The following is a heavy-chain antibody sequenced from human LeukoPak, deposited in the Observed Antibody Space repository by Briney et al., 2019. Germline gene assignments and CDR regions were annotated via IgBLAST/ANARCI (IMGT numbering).Heavy chain of an antibody. CDR3: ARDCRFGSTTCHDY. CDR1: GFAFSGYG. V-gene: IGHV3-33*01. Sequence: GGSLRLSCAASGFAFSGYGMHWVRQAPGKGLEWVAVIWYDGNNKYYEDSVKGRFTISRDNSKNTLYLQMNSLRAEDTAVYYCARDCRFGSTTCHDYWGQGTLVTVS. CDR2: IWYDGNNK. J-gene: IGHJ4*02. D-gene: IGHD2-2*01.